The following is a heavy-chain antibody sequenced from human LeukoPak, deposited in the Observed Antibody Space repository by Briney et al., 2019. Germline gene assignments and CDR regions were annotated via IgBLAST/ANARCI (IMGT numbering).Heavy chain of an antibody. V-gene: IGHV3-15*01. Sequence: GGSLRLSCAASGFIFSNNWFSWVRQAPGKGLEWVGHIKSKSYGETTDYAEPVKGRFTISRDDADDMVYLQLSSLRPEDTAVYYCITITITRGAPWGLGTLVTVSS. CDR1: GFIFSNNW. D-gene: IGHD3-10*01. CDR2: IKSKSYGETT. CDR3: ITITITRGAP. J-gene: IGHJ5*02.